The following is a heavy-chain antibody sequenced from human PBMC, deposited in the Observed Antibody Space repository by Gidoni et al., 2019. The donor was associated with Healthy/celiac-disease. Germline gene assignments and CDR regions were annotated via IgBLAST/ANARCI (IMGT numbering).Heavy chain of an antibody. CDR3: ARGYFDWPHYFDY. CDR1: GGSFSGYY. J-gene: IGHJ4*02. D-gene: IGHD3-9*01. Sequence: VQLQQWGAGLLKPSETLSLTCAVYGGSFSGYYGSWIRQPPGKGLEWIGEINHSGSTNYNPSLKSRVTISVDTSKNQFSLKLSSVTAADTAVYYCARGYFDWPHYFDYWGQGTLVTVSS. CDR2: INHSGST. V-gene: IGHV4-34*01.